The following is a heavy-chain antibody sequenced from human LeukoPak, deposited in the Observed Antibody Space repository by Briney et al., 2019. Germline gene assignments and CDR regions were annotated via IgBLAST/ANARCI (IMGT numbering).Heavy chain of an antibody. V-gene: IGHV3-21*01. Sequence: PGGSLRLSCAASGFTFSSYSMNWVRQAPGKGLEWVSSISSSSYIYYADSVKGRFTISRDNAKNSLYLQMNSLRAEDTAVYYCARVLSGYNEFDIWGQGTMVTVSS. CDR1: GFTFSSYS. CDR3: ARVLSGYNEFDI. CDR2: ISSSSYI. D-gene: IGHD5-24*01. J-gene: IGHJ3*02.